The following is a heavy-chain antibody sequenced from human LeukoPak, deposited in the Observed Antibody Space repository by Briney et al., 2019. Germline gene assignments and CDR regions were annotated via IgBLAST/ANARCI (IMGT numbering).Heavy chain of an antibody. CDR3: ARDRGTWNDDGFDY. D-gene: IGHD1-1*01. J-gene: IGHJ4*02. CDR2: TYYSGST. V-gene: IGHV4-39*07. Sequence: PSETLSLTCTVSGGSISSSSYYWGWIRQPPGKGLEWIGSTYYSGSTYYNPSLKSRVTISVDTSKNQFSLKLSSVTAADTAVYYCARDRGTWNDDGFDYWGQGTLVTVSS. CDR1: GGSISSSSYY.